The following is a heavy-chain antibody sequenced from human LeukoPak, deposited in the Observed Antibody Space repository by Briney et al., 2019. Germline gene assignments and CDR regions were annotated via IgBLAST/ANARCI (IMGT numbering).Heavy chain of an antibody. V-gene: IGHV4-59*08. CDR3: ARLRGGYCSSTSCQKPDYYYYGMDV. Sequence: SETLSLTCTVSGGSISSYYWSWIRQPPGKGLEWIGYIYYSGSTNYNPSLKSRVTISVDTSKNQFSLELSSVTAADTAVYYCARLRGGYCSSTSCQKPDYYYYGMDVWGQGTTVTVSS. J-gene: IGHJ6*02. CDR1: GGSISSYY. CDR2: IYYSGST. D-gene: IGHD2-2*01.